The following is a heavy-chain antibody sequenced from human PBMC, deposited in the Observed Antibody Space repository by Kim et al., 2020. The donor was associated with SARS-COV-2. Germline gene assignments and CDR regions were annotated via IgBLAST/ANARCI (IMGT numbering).Heavy chain of an antibody. V-gene: IGHV3-30*04. Sequence: GGSLRLSCAASGFNFSGHSMHWVRQAPGKWLDWVAIVSSDGSQTYYADSVKGRFTISRDNSKKTLSLQMNSLRVEETAVYYCVRVGLCSGGDCYSPLDN. CDR2: VSSDGSQT. CDR3: VRVGLCSGGDCYSPLDN. J-gene: IGHJ5*01. D-gene: IGHD2-15*01. CDR1: GFNFSGHS.